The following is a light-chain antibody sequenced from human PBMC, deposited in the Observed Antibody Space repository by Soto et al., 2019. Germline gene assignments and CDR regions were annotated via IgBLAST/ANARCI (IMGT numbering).Light chain of an antibody. CDR1: QRIDTW. Sequence: IQLTQSPSSVSASVGDRVTITCRASQRIDTWLAWYQQKPGKAPDLLIFGASYLQSGVPSRFSGSGSGTDFILTISSLQPEDFATYYCQQSNTFPYTFGQGTKLEL. J-gene: IGKJ2*01. V-gene: IGKV1-12*01. CDR2: GAS. CDR3: QQSNTFPYT.